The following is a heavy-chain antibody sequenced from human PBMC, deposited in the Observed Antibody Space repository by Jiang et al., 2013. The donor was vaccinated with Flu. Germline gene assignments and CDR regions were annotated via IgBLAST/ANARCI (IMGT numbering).Heavy chain of an antibody. CDR2: INHSGST. D-gene: IGHD3-10*01. CDR1: GGSFSGYY. J-gene: IGHJ3*02. Sequence: LLKPSETLSLTCAVYGGSFSGYYWSWIRQPPGKGLEWIGEINHSGSTNYNPSLKSRVTISVDTSKNQFSLKLSSVTAADTAVYYCARGEYGSGSYGRPGRDAFDIWGQGTMVTVSS. V-gene: IGHV4-34*01. CDR3: ARGEYGSGSYGRPGRDAFDI.